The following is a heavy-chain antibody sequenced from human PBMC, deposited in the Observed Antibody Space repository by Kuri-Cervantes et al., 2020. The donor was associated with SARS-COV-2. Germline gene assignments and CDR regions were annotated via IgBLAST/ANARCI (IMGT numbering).Heavy chain of an antibody. V-gene: IGHV3-7*05. CDR2: IKQDGSQK. D-gene: IGHD6-13*01. Sequence: GESLKISCAGSGFSFNTFWMSWVRQAPGKGLEWVAYIKQDGSQKYYVDSVKGRFTISRDNAKNSLYLQMSSLRVEDTALYYCARDQVEAGVVYFDSWGQGTLVTVSS. J-gene: IGHJ4*02. CDR3: ARDQVEAGVVYFDS. CDR1: GFSFNTFW.